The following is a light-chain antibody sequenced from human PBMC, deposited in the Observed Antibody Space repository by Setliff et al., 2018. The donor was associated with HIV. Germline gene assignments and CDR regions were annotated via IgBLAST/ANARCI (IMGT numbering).Light chain of an antibody. J-gene: IGLJ1*01. Sequence: QSALTQPASVSGSPGQSITISCTGTSSDVGSYNLVSWYQQHPGKAPRLMIYEVSKRPSGVSNRFSGSKSGNTASLTISGLQAEDEANYYCCSYTSSIPYVFGTGTKVTVL. CDR3: CSYTSSIPYV. V-gene: IGLV2-14*02. CDR1: SSDVGSYNL. CDR2: EVS.